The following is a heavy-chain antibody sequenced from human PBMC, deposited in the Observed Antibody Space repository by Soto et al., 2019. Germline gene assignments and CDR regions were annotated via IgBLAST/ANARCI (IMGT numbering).Heavy chain of an antibody. V-gene: IGHV4-59*01. D-gene: IGHD2-15*01. J-gene: IGHJ1*01. CDR3: ARDPLGYCSGGSCPGYFQH. Sequence: QVQLQESGPGLVKPSETLSLTCTVSGGSISSYYWSWIRQPPGKGLEWIGYIYYSGSTNYNPSLKSRVTISVDTSKNHFSLKLSSVTVADTAVYYCARDPLGYCSGGSCPGYFQHWGQGTLVTVSS. CDR2: IYYSGST. CDR1: GGSISSYY.